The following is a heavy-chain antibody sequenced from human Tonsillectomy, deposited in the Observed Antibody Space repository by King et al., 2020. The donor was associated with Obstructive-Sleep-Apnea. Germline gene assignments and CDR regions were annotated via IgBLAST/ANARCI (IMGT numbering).Heavy chain of an antibody. V-gene: IGHV1-8*01. CDR3: ARVGRYGDYFDY. D-gene: IGHD4-17*01. J-gene: IGHJ4*02. CDR2: MNPNSGNT. CDR1: GYTFTSYD. Sequence: QLVQSGAEVKKPGASVKVSCKASGYTFTSYDVNWVRQATGQGLEWMGWMNPNSGNTGYEQKFQGRVTMTRNTSISTAYMELSSRRSEDTAVYYCARVGRYGDYFDYWGQGTLVTVSS.